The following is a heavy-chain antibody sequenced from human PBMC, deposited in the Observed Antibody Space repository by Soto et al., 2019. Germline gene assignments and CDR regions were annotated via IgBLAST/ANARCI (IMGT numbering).Heavy chain of an antibody. V-gene: IGHV3-30-3*01. CDR3: ARDRSSTSYYYGMDL. J-gene: IGHJ6*02. Sequence: RLSFAASGFSFSRHGMHWVRQAPGKGLEWVAVISYDGSNQDYADSVKGRFSISRDNSKNTVYLQMNSLRVEDSAVYYCARDRSSTSYYYGMDLWGQGTTVTVSS. D-gene: IGHD2-2*01. CDR2: ISYDGSNQ. CDR1: GFSFSRHG.